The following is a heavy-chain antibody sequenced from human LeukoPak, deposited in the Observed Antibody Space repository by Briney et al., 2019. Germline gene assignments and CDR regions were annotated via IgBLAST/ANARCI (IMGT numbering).Heavy chain of an antibody. CDR3: VKDSSSGSYFDY. CDR1: GFTFSRYA. Sequence: GGSLRLSCSASGFTFSRYAMHWVRQAPGKGLEYVSAISSNGGSTYYADSVKGRFTISRDNSRNTLHLQMSSLRVEDTAVYYCVKDSSSGSYFDYWGQGTLVTASP. CDR2: ISSNGGST. J-gene: IGHJ4*02. D-gene: IGHD3-10*01. V-gene: IGHV3-64D*06.